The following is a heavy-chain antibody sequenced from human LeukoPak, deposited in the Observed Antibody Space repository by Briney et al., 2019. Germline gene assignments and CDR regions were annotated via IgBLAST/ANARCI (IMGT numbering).Heavy chain of an antibody. CDR3: ARPSRATVTVDY. CDR1: GFTFSSCA. D-gene: IGHD4-17*01. J-gene: IGHJ4*02. CDR2: ISGSGGST. Sequence: GGSLRLSCAASGFTFSSCAMSWVRQAPGQGLEWVSTISGSGGSTYYADSVKGRFTISRDNSKNTMYLQMNSLRAEDTAVYYCARPSRATVTVDYWGQGTLVTVSS. V-gene: IGHV3-23*01.